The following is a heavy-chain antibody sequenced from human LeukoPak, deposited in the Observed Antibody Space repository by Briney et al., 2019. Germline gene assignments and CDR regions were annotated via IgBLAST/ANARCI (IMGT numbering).Heavy chain of an antibody. V-gene: IGHV3-74*01. CDR1: GSTFSSYW. CDR2: LNGDGSIT. D-gene: IGHD2-15*01. CDR3: ARELSKAS. J-gene: IGHJ5*02. Sequence: GGSLRLSCVASGSTFSSYWMHWVRQAPGKGLVWVSRLNGDGSITNYADSVKGRFTISRDNAKNTLYLQMNSLRAEDTAVYYCARELSKASWGQGTLVTVSS.